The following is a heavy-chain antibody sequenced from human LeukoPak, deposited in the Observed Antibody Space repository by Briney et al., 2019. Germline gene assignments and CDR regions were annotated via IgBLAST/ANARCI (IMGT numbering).Heavy chain of an antibody. CDR1: GGSISSDY. CDR2: VYYGGST. Sequence: SETLSLTCPVSGGSISSDYWSSTRQPPGKGLDWIGHVYYGGSTNYNPSLKSRVTISVDTSKNQFSLKLSSVTAADTAVHYCARATALSGAFDYWGQGTLVTVSS. V-gene: IGHV4-59*01. J-gene: IGHJ4*02. CDR3: ARATALSGAFDY. D-gene: IGHD1-26*01.